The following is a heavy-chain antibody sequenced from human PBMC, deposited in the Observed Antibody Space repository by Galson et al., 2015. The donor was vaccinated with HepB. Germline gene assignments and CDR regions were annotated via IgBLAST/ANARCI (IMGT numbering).Heavy chain of an antibody. V-gene: IGHV2-5*02. D-gene: IGHD5-18*01. Sequence: ALVKPTQTLTLTCTFSGFSLSTSGVGVGWIRQPPGKALEWLALIYWDDDKRYSPSLKSRLTITKDTSKNQVVLTMTNMDPVDTATYYCAHKKDTAMLFDYWGQGTLVTVSS. CDR3: AHKKDTAMLFDY. CDR2: IYWDDDK. CDR1: GFSLSTSGVG. J-gene: IGHJ4*02.